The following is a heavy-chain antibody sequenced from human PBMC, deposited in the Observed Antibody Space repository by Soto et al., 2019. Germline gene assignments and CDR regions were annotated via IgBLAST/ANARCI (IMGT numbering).Heavy chain of an antibody. J-gene: IGHJ4*02. Sequence: PGGSLRLSCTASGFTFGDYAMSWFRQAPGKGLEWVGFIRSKAYGGTTEYAASVKGRFTISRDDSKSIAYLQMNSLKTEDTAVYYCTRGLTAMVFAALLPFDYWGQGTLVTVSS. CDR2: IRSKAYGGTT. CDR1: GFTFGDYA. V-gene: IGHV3-49*03. D-gene: IGHD3-10*02. CDR3: TRGLTAMVFAALLPFDY.